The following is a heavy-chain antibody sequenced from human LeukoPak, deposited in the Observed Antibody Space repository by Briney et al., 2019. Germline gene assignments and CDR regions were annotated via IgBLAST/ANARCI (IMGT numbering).Heavy chain of an antibody. V-gene: IGHV4-39*02. CDR1: GGSISSDTYY. J-gene: IGHJ4*02. D-gene: IGHD3-10*01. Sequence: PSETLSLTCTVSGGSISSDTYYWGWIRQPPGKGLEWIGNIYYSGSTYYNPSLKSRVTISVDMSKNQFSLKLSFVSAADTAVYYCARDLGYYGSGSYVPDYWGQGTLVTVSS. CDR2: IYYSGST. CDR3: ARDLGYYGSGSYVPDY.